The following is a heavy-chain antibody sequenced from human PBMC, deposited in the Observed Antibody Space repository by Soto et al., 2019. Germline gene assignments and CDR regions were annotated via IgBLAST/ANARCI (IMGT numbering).Heavy chain of an antibody. CDR2: IIPILGIA. CDR1: GGTFSSYT. V-gene: IGHV1-69*02. J-gene: IGHJ4*02. Sequence: QVQLVQSGAEVQKPGSSVKVSCKASGGTFSSYTISWVRQAPGQGLEWMGRIIPILGIANYAQKFQGRVTITADKSTSTAYMELSSLRSEDTAVYYCARAYAAAGRGNFDYWGQGTLVTVSS. D-gene: IGHD6-13*01. CDR3: ARAYAAAGRGNFDY.